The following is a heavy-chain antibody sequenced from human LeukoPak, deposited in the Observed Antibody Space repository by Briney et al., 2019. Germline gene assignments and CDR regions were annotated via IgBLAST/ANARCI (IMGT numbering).Heavy chain of an antibody. CDR2: IYYSGST. CDR1: GGSISSYY. CDR3: ARFARGPWLNWFDP. J-gene: IGHJ5*02. Sequence: SETLSLTCTVSGGSISSYYWSWIRQPPGKGLEWIGYIYYSGSTNYNPSLKSRVTISVDTSKNQFSLKLSSVTAADTAVYYCARFARGPWLNWFDPWGQGTLVTVSS. D-gene: IGHD6-19*01. V-gene: IGHV4-59*01.